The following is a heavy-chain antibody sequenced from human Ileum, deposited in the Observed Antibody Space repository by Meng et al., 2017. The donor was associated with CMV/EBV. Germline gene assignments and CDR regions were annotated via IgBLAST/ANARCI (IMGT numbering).Heavy chain of an antibody. CDR2: IYPQDGGT. CDR3: VRESWYFDF. J-gene: IGHJ4*02. V-gene: IGHV1-2*02. D-gene: IGHD6-13*01. CDR1: GYTFTANH. Sequence: QVQLLQSGAEVKKPGASVKVSCKTSGYTFTANHLHWVRQAPGQGLEWMGWIYPQDGGTYFAQKFQDRVTLTRDTSITTAYMVLSGLTSDDTAIYYCVRESWYFDFWGEGTLVTVSS.